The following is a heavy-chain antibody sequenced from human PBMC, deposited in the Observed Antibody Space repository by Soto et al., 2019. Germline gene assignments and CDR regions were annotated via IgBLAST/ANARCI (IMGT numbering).Heavy chain of an antibody. J-gene: IGHJ4*02. Sequence: QVQLVESGAGLVEPGGSLRLSCVASGFTFSDHYMSWIRQAPGKGLEWVSYISAGGAIRYYADSVRGRFTISRDNAKNSLDLQRHSLRAEDTAVYYCARGTRQLDYLGQGTLVTGSS. CDR1: GFTFSDHY. CDR3: ARGTRQLDY. CDR2: ISAGGAIR. D-gene: IGHD6-13*01. V-gene: IGHV3-11*01.